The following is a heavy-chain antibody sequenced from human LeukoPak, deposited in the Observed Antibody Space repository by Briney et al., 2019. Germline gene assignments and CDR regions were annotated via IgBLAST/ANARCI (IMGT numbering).Heavy chain of an antibody. CDR3: AGIYGSGRDDAFDI. Sequence: SETLSLTCTVSGVSISSYYWICIRQPAGKGLEWIGRIYNSGSTNYNPSLKSRVTMSVDTSKNQFSLKLSSVTAADTAVYYCAGIYGSGRDDAFDIWGQGTMVTVSS. D-gene: IGHD3-10*01. CDR1: GVSISSYY. V-gene: IGHV4-4*07. CDR2: IYNSGST. J-gene: IGHJ3*02.